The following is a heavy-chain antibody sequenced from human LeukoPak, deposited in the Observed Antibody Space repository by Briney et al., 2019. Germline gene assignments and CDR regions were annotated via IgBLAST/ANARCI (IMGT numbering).Heavy chain of an antibody. CDR1: GFTVSSSY. J-gene: IGHJ4*02. D-gene: IGHD5-24*01. CDR2: IYIGGNT. Sequence: GGSLRLSCAASGFTVSSSYMSWVRQAPGKGLEWVSVIYIGGNTYYAESVKGRFTISRDNSENTLYLQLNSLRAEDTAVCYCVRGDGYNFFDYWGQGTLVTVSS. CDR3: VRGDGYNFFDY. V-gene: IGHV3-53*01.